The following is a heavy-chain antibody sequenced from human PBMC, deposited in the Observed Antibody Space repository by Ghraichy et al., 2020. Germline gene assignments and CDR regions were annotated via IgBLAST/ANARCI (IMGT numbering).Heavy chain of an antibody. CDR3: VRDFAHSWDY. Sequence: LSLTCAASGFIFSRYWMAWVRQAPGKGPEWVANIKEDGSKEYYVDSVEGRFTISRDNARNSLYLQMNSLRAEDTAVYYCVRDFAHSWDYWGQGTLVIVSS. J-gene: IGHJ4*02. V-gene: IGHV3-7*01. CDR2: IKEDGSKE. D-gene: IGHD3-3*01. CDR1: GFIFSRYW.